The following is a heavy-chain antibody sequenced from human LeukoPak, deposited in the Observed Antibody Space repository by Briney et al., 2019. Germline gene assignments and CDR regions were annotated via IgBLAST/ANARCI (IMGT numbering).Heavy chain of an antibody. V-gene: IGHV3-7*01. D-gene: IGHD2-21*02. Sequence: GGSLRLSCAASGFTFSSYWMSWVRQAPRKGLEWVANIKQDGSEKYYVDSVKGRFTISRDNAKNSLYLQMNSLRAEDTAVYYCARWNIVVVTAIRNWFDPWGQGTLVTVSS. J-gene: IGHJ5*02. CDR1: GFTFSSYW. CDR3: ARWNIVVVTAIRNWFDP. CDR2: IKQDGSEK.